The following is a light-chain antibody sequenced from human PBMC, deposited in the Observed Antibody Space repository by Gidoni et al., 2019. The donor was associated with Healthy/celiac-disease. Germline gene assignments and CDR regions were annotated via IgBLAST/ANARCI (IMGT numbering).Light chain of an antibody. Sequence: DIHMTQSPSTLSASVGDRVNITCRASQSISSWLAWYQQKPGKAPQHLIYDASSLESGVPSRFSGSGSGTEFTLTIRSLQPDDFATYYCQQYNSYPMYTFGQXTKLEIK. J-gene: IGKJ2*01. CDR3: QQYNSYPMYT. V-gene: IGKV1-5*01. CDR2: DAS. CDR1: QSISSW.